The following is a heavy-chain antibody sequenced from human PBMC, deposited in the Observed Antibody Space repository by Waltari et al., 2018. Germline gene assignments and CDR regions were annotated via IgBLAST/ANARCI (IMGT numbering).Heavy chain of an antibody. CDR3: ARDFWSQTSGRELSLMDV. D-gene: IGHD3-3*01. J-gene: IGHJ6*03. V-gene: IGHV1-18*01. CDR2: ASPYNDDT. Sequence: QVQLVQSGAEVKKPGASVKVACRASGYNFNTYGLTWVRQAPGKGREGKGWASPYNDDTKYSKNFQGRISMTTDLTTRTAYMELRRLRADDTAVYYCARDFWSQTSGRELSLMDVWGKGTTVTVSS. CDR1: GYNFNTYG.